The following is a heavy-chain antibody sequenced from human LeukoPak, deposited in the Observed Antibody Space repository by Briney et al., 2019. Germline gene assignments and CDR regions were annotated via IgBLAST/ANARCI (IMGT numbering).Heavy chain of an antibody. Sequence: GASVKVTCKASGGTFSSYAISWVRQAPGQGLEWMGRIIPIFGIAKYAQKFQGRVTITADKSTSTAYMKLNSLGSEDRAVYYCARGYDPVGMDVWGQGTTVTVSS. CDR3: ARGYDPVGMDV. D-gene: IGHD3-3*01. V-gene: IGHV1-69*04. J-gene: IGHJ6*02. CDR2: IIPIFGIA. CDR1: GGTFSSYA.